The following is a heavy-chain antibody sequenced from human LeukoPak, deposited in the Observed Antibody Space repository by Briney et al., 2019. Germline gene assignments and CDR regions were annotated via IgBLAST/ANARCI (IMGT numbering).Heavy chain of an antibody. CDR3: ARWGTRSAYSVVDY. J-gene: IGHJ4*02. CDR1: GYTLTSYG. V-gene: IGHV1-18*01. Sequence: GASVKVSCKASGYTLTSYGISWVRQAPGQGLEWMGWISAYDGHTRYAQNLQGRVTMTTDTSTSTAYMEVRSLRSDDTAVYYCARWGTRSAYSVVDYWGQGTLVTVSS. D-gene: IGHD2-21*01. CDR2: ISAYDGHT.